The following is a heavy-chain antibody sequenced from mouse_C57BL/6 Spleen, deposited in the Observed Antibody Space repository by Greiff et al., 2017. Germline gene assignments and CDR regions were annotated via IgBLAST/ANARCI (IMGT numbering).Heavy chain of an antibody. J-gene: IGHJ4*01. CDR3: ARYTRSLYAMDY. Sequence: EVKLMASGGGLVQPGGSLSLSCAASGFTFTDYYMSWVRQPPGTALAWLGFIRNKAHGYTTEYSASVKGRFTISRDNSQSILYLQMNALRAEDSATYYGARYTRSLYAMDYWGQGTSGTGSA. V-gene: IGHV7-3*01. CDR1: GFTFTDYY. CDR2: IRNKAHGYTT.